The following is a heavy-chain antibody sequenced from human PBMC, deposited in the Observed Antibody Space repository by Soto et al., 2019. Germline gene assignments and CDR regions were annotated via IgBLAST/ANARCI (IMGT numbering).Heavy chain of an antibody. D-gene: IGHD3-3*01. J-gene: IGHJ6*02. CDR2: INHSGST. CDR1: GGSFSGYY. CDR3: ARGMALGVVYYYYGMDV. Sequence: SETLSLTCAVYGGSFSGYYWSWIRQPPGKGLEWIGEINHSGSTNYNPSLKSRVTISVDTSKNQFSLKLSSVTAADTAVYYCARGMALGVVYYYYGMDVWGQGTTVTVS. V-gene: IGHV4-34*01.